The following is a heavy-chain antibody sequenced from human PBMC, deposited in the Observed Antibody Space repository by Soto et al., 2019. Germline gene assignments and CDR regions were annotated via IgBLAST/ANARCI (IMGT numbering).Heavy chain of an antibody. CDR1: GDSISSGGYY. D-gene: IGHD6-13*01. CDR2: IYYSGSS. J-gene: IGHJ4*02. Sequence: PSETLSLTCTVSGDSISSGGYYWSWIRQHPGKGLEWRVYIYYSGSSYYNPSLKSRVTISVDTSKSQFSLKLNSVTAADTAVYYCARDQKQQLVRYWGQGTLVTDSS. CDR3: ARDQKQQLVRY. V-gene: IGHV4-31*03.